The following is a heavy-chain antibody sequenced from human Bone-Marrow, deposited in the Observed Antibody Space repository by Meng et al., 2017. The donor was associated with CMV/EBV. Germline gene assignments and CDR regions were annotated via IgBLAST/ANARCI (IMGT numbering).Heavy chain of an antibody. CDR1: GFTFSSYW. J-gene: IGHJ4*02. V-gene: IGHV3-74*01. CDR2: INSDGSST. CDR3: ARGRFLEWHTGFDY. Sequence: GESLKISCAASGFTFSSYWMHWVRQAPGKGLVWVSRINSDGSSTSYTDSVKGRFTISRDNAKNSLYLQMNSLRAEDTAVYYCARGRFLEWHTGFDYWGQGTLVTVSS. D-gene: IGHD3-3*01.